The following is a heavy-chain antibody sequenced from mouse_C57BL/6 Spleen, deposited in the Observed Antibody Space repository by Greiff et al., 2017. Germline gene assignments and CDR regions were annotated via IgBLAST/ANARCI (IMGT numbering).Heavy chain of an antibody. CDR2: IDPSDSYT. D-gene: IGHD1-1*01. CDR1: GYTFTSYW. V-gene: IGHV1-50*01. CDR3: ACITTVVATDD. J-gene: IGHJ2*01. Sequence: QVQLQQPGAELVKPGASVKLSCKASGYTFTSYWMQWVKQRPGQGLEWIGEIDPSDSYTNYNQKFKGKATLTGDTSSSTAYMQLSSLTSEDSAVYYCACITTVVATDDWGQGTTLTVSS.